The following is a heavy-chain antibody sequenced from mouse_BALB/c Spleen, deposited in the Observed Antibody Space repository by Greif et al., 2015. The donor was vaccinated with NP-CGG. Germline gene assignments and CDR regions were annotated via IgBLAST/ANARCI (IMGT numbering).Heavy chain of an antibody. Sequence: QVQLQQSGAELAKPGASVKMSCKASGYTFTSYWMHWVKQRPGQGLEWIGYINPSTGYTEYNQKFKDKATLTADKSSSTADTQQSSLTSEETAEDYCARPLNTTAPRVAYGGQGTLVAVSA. D-gene: IGHD1-2*01. CDR1: GYTFTSYW. J-gene: IGHJ3*01. CDR3: ARPLNTTAPRVAY. V-gene: IGHV1-7*01. CDR2: INPSTGYT.